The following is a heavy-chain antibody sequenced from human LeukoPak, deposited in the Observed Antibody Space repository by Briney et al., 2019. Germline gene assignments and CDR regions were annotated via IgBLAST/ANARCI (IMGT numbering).Heavy chain of an antibody. CDR2: ISSSSSYI. D-gene: IGHD1-7*01. CDR1: GFTFSSYS. CDR3: ARDPSNWNYGNDY. Sequence: GGSLRLSCAASGFTFSSYSMNWVRQAPGKGLEWVSSISSSSSYIYYADSVKGRFTISRDNAKNSLYLQMNSLRAEDTAVYYCARDPSNWNYGNDYWGQGTLVTVSS. V-gene: IGHV3-21*01. J-gene: IGHJ4*02.